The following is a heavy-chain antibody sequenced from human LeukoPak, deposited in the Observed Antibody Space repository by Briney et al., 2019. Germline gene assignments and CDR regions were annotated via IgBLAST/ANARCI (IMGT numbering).Heavy chain of an antibody. CDR1: GYTFTSYD. J-gene: IGHJ4*02. CDR3: ARDITWGLREYYFDY. D-gene: IGHD1-26*01. Sequence: ASVTVSCKASGYTFTSYDINWVRQAAGQGLEWMGWMNPNSGNTGYAQRFQGRVTITRNTSTSTAYMELRSLRSDDTAVYYCARDITWGLREYYFDYWGQGTLVTVSS. CDR2: MNPNSGNT. V-gene: IGHV1-8*03.